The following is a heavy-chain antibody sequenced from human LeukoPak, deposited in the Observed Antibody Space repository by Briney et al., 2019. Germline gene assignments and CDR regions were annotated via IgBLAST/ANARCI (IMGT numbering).Heavy chain of an antibody. V-gene: IGHV4-59*01. CDR1: GGSISSYY. Sequence: SETLSLTCTVSGGSISSYYWTWIRQPPRKGLQWIGYIFYTGSTNYNPSLPTRVTISVDASKNQFSLKLSSVTAADTAVYYCARGYCSGGTCYIGDYWGQGTLVTVSS. CDR2: IFYTGST. CDR3: ARGYCSGGTCYIGDY. J-gene: IGHJ4*02. D-gene: IGHD2-15*01.